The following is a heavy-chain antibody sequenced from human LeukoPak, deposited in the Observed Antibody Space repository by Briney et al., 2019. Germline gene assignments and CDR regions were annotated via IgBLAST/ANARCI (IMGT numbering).Heavy chain of an antibody. D-gene: IGHD5-24*01. CDR1: GFTFSSYA. Sequence: GGSLRLSCAASGFTFSSYAMSWVRQAPGKGLEWVSAISGSGGGTYYADSVKGRFTISRGNSKNTLYLQMNSLRAEDTAVYYCSRTRRDGYSDVWGQGTTVTVSS. J-gene: IGHJ6*02. CDR2: ISGSGGGT. CDR3: SRTRRDGYSDV. V-gene: IGHV3-23*01.